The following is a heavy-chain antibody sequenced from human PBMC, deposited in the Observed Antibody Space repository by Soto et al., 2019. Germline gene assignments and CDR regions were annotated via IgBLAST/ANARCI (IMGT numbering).Heavy chain of an antibody. Sequence: QVQLQESGPGLVKPSQTLSLTCTVSGGSISTGGYYWNWIRQHPGKGLEWIGYFYYSGSTYYNPSLKSRVTIAVNTSKTQCSLKLSSVTAADTAVYYCARSVFPWGQGTLVTVSS. CDR1: GGSISTGGYY. CDR3: ARSVFP. V-gene: IGHV4-31*03. J-gene: IGHJ5*02. CDR2: FYYSGST.